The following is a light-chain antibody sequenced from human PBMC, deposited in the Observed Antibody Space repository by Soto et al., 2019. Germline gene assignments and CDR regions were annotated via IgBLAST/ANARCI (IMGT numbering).Light chain of an antibody. CDR3: SSYRRSSTVV. V-gene: IGLV2-8*01. Sequence: QSALTQPPSASGSPGQSVTISCTGTPSDVGGSNSVSWYQQHPGKAPNLMIYDVNKRPSGVPDRFSGSKSGNTASLTVSGLQAADEAYYFCSSYRRSSTVVFGGGTKLTVL. CDR1: PSDVGGSNS. J-gene: IGLJ2*01. CDR2: DVN.